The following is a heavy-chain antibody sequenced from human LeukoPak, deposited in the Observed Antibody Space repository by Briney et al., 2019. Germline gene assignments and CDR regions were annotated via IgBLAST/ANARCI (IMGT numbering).Heavy chain of an antibody. CDR1: GFTFSDYY. CDR2: ISTSGNYT. D-gene: IGHD3-9*01. Sequence: GGSLRPSCAASGFTFSDYYMSWIRQAPGKGLEWVSYISTSGNYTKDADSVKGRFTISRENAKNSLFLRITSLRVDDTAVYYCARPRIAWSSHWYFEVWGRGTLVTVSS. J-gene: IGHJ2*01. V-gene: IGHV3-11*03. CDR3: ARPRIAWSSHWYFEV.